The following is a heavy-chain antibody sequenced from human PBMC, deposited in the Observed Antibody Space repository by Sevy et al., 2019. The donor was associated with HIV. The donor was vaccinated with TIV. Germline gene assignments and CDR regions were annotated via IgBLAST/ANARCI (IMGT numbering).Heavy chain of an antibody. CDR2: IYYSGST. CDR1: GGSISSYY. CDR3: PRHPGSYYDRSGSDWFACDI. V-gene: IGHV4-59*08. D-gene: IGHD3-22*01. J-gene: IGHJ3*02. Sequence: SETLSRTCTVSGGSISSYYWSWIRQPPGKGLEWIGYIYYSGSTNYNPSLKSRVTISLDTSKNQFSLKRGSVTAADTAVYYCPRHPGSYYDRSGSDWFACDIWGQGTMVTVSS.